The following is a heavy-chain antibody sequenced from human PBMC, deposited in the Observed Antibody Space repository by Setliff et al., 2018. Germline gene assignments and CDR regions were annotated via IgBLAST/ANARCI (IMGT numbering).Heavy chain of an antibody. CDR3: AREAKRNVVVVVAATPVY. D-gene: IGHD2-15*01. CDR1: GYTFTSYG. J-gene: IGHJ4*02. CDR2: ISAYNGNT. Sequence: ASVKVSCKASGYTFTSYGISWVRQAPGQGLEWMGWISAYNGNTSYAQKLQGRVTMTRDTSTSTVYMELSSLRSEDTAVYYCAREAKRNVVVVVAATPVYWGQGTLVTVSS. V-gene: IGHV1-18*01.